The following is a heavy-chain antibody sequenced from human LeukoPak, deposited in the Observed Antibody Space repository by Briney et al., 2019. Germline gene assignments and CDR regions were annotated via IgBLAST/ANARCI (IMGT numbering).Heavy chain of an antibody. Sequence: GASVKVSCKASGYTFTGYYMHWVRQAPGQGLEWMGWINPNSGGTNYAQKFQGWVTMTRDTSISTAYMELSRLRSDDTAVYYCARSLRTIAAAVPYYYYGMDVWGQGTTVPVSS. J-gene: IGHJ6*02. V-gene: IGHV1-2*04. CDR1: GYTFTGYY. D-gene: IGHD6-13*01. CDR2: INPNSGGT. CDR3: ARSLRTIAAAVPYYYYGMDV.